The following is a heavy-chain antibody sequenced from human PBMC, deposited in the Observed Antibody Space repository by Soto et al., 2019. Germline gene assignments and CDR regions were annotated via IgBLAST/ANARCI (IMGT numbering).Heavy chain of an antibody. D-gene: IGHD4-17*01. V-gene: IGHV4-59*01. CDR3: ASGLYGDYSWEASDI. Sequence: QVQLQESGPGLVKPSETLSLTCTVSSGSISTYYWSWIRQPPGKGLEWIGYVYYSGYTNYNPSLKSRVTISVDTSKNPFSLKLTSVTAADTAVYYCASGLYGDYSWEASDIWGQGTMVTVSS. J-gene: IGHJ3*02. CDR1: SGSISTYY. CDR2: VYYSGYT.